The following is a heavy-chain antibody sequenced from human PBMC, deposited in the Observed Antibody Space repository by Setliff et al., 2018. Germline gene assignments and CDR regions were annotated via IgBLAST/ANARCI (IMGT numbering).Heavy chain of an antibody. CDR1: GGSISSGSYY. D-gene: IGHD3-16*02. CDR2: INHSGST. V-gene: IGHV4-39*07. J-gene: IGHJ6*02. CDR3: ARDNYVWGSYRSPSFYYGMDV. Sequence: LSLTCTVSGGSISSGSYYWSWIRQPPGKGLEWIGEINHSGSTYYNPSLKSRVTISVDTSKNQFSLKLSSVTAADTAVYYCARDNYVWGSYRSPSFYYGMDVWGQGTTVTVSS.